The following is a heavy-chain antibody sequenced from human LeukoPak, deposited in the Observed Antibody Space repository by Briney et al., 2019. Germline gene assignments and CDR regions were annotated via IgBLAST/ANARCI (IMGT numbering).Heavy chain of an antibody. Sequence: PGGSLRLSCAATEFTVSRSYMTWVRQAPGKGLEWVSVISGSGGRTYYADSVKGRFTISRDKAKNTLYLQMSSLRGEDTAVYYCAKTDNYYAMDVWGQGTTVTVSS. CDR1: EFTVSRSY. CDR2: ISGSGGRT. V-gene: IGHV3-23*01. J-gene: IGHJ6*02. CDR3: AKTDNYYAMDV.